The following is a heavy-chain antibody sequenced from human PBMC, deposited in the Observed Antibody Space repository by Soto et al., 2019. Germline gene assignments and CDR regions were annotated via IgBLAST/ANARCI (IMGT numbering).Heavy chain of an antibody. V-gene: IGHV4-30-4*01. Sequence: SETLSLTCIVSGGSISSGDYYWSWIRQPPGKGLEWIGEINHSGSTNYNPSLKSRVTISVDTSKNQFSLKLSSVTAADTAVYYCARGSSIAGLYYGMDVWGQGTTVTVSS. CDR1: GGSISSGDYY. J-gene: IGHJ6*02. CDR3: ARGSSIAGLYYGMDV. D-gene: IGHD6-6*01. CDR2: INHSGST.